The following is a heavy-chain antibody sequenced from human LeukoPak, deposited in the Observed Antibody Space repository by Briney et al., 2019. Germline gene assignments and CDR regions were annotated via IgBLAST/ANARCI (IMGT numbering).Heavy chain of an antibody. CDR1: GYTLTELS. CDR2: FDPEDGET. CDR3: ATNSGYDNFPRLYGMDV. V-gene: IGHV1-24*01. Sequence: ASVKVSCKVSGYTLTELSMHWVRQAPGKGLEWMGGFDPEDGETIYAQKFQGRVTMTEDTSTDTAYMELSSLRSEDTAVYYCATNSGYDNFPRLYGMDVWGQGTTVTVSS. D-gene: IGHD5-12*01. J-gene: IGHJ6*02.